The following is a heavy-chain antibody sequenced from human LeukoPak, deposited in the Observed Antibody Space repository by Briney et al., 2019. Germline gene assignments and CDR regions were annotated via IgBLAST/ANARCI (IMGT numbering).Heavy chain of an antibody. Sequence: GGSLRLSCAASGFTFIDYDMHCVRQVMGKGLEWVSAIGIRGDTHYSGSVKGRFTISRENAESSLYLQMNSLRAEDTAVYYCARGGIQVSGIDEFDYWGQGTLVTVSS. D-gene: IGHD6-19*01. CDR2: IGIRGDT. J-gene: IGHJ4*02. V-gene: IGHV3-13*01. CDR1: GFTFIDYD. CDR3: ARGGIQVSGIDEFDY.